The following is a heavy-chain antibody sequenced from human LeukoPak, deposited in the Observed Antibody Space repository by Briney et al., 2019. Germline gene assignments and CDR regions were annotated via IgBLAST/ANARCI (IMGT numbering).Heavy chain of an antibody. CDR2: ISTSSIYI. V-gene: IGHV3-21*04. CDR1: GFTFSSYS. Sequence: PGGSLRLSCAASGFTFSSYSMNWVRQAPGKGLEWVSAISTSSIYIYYADSVKGRFTISRDNSKNTLYLQMNSLRAEDTAVYYCAKGREIFDYWGQGTLVTVSS. J-gene: IGHJ4*02. CDR3: AKGREIFDY.